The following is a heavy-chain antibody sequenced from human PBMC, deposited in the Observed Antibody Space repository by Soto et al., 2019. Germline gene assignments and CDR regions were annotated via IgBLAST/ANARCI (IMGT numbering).Heavy chain of an antibody. D-gene: IGHD1-26*01. CDR3: ASLNSGTYKGDAFDI. CDR2: IKGDGSST. CDR1: GFTFSNSW. J-gene: IGHJ3*02. V-gene: IGHV3-74*01. Sequence: EVQLVESGGGLVRPGGSLRLSCEASGFTFSNSWMYWVRQAPGKGLVWLSRIKGDGSSTSYADSVQGRFTISRDNAKNTVYLQMNSLRAEDTAVYYCASLNSGTYKGDAFDIWGQGTLVSVSS.